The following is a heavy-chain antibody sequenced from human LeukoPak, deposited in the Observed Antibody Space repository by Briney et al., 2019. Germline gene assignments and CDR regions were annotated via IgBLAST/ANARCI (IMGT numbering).Heavy chain of an antibody. CDR3: ARDKPSYYYDSSAPAPIDY. D-gene: IGHD3-22*01. Sequence: GASVKVSCKASGYTFTKYAMNWVRQAPGQGLEWMGWINTNTGNPTYAQGFTGRFVFSLDTSVSTAYLQISSLEAEDTAVYYCARDKPSYYYDSSAPAPIDYWGQGTLVTVSS. CDR2: INTNTGNP. J-gene: IGHJ4*02. CDR1: GYTFTKYA. V-gene: IGHV7-4-1*02.